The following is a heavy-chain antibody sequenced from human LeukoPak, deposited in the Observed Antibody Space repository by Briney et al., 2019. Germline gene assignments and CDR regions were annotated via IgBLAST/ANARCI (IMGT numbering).Heavy chain of an antibody. CDR3: AAVVVVTAISPQHDAFDI. J-gene: IGHJ3*02. CDR1: GFTFSSYE. V-gene: IGHV3-48*03. CDR2: ISSSGSTI. D-gene: IGHD2-21*02. Sequence: GGSLRLSCAASGFTFSSYEMNWVRQAPGKGLEWVSYISSSGSTIYYADSVKGRFTISRDNAKNSLYLQMNSLRAEDTAVYYCAAVVVVTAISPQHDAFDIWGQGTMVTVSS.